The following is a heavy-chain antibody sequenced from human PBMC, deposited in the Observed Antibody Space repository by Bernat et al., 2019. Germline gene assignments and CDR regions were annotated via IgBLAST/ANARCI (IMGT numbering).Heavy chain of an antibody. CDR3: TRVATITSYFFDY. Sequence: EVQLMESGGGLVQPGGSLRLSCAASGFTFSDHYMDWVRQAPGKGLEWVGRTRNRADSYTTEYAASVKGRFTISRDDSENSLYLQMNSLKTDDTAVYYCTRVATITSYFFDYWSQGTLVTVSS. D-gene: IGHD5-12*01. V-gene: IGHV3-72*01. CDR2: TRNRADSYTT. J-gene: IGHJ4*02. CDR1: GFTFSDHY.